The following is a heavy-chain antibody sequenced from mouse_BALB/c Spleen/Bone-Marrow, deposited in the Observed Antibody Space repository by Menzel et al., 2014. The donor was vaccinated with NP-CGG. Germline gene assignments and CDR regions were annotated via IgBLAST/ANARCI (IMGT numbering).Heavy chain of an antibody. CDR3: ARSRGYDVGPFAF. J-gene: IGHJ3*01. CDR2: INPGSGSS. D-gene: IGHD2-2*01. Sequence: VQLQQSGAELVRPGTSVKVSCKASGYAFTNYLIEWVKQRPGQGLEWIGVINPGSGSSNYNENFKSKATLTADRSSSTAYMLPSSLTSDDSAVYFCARSRGYDVGPFAFWGQGTLVTVSA. V-gene: IGHV1-54*01. CDR1: GYAFTNYL.